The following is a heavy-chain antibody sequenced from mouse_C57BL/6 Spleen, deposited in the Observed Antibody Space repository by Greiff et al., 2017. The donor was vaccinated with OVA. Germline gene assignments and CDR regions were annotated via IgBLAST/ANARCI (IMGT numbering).Heavy chain of an antibody. CDR1: GYAFSSSW. Sequence: VQVVESGPELVKPGASVKISCKASGYAFSSSWLNWVKQRPGKGLEWIGRIYPGDGDTNYNGKFKGKATLTADKSSSTAYMQLSSLTSEDSAVYFCASLGSEGYFEYWGKGTTLTVAS. V-gene: IGHV1-82*01. CDR2: IYPGDGDT. J-gene: IGHJ2*01. D-gene: IGHD4-1*01. CDR3: ASLGSEGYFEY.